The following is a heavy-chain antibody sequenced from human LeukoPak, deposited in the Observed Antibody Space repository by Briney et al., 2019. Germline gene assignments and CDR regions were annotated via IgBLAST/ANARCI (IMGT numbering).Heavy chain of an antibody. CDR1: GFTFSSYW. CDR2: INSDGSST. D-gene: IGHD5-24*01. J-gene: IGHJ6*02. Sequence: PGGSLRLSCAASGFTFSSYWMHWVRHAPGKGLVWVSRINSDGSSTSYADSVKGRFTISRDNAKNTLYLQMNSLRAEDTAVYYCAGVEMATYYYYGMDVWGQGTTVTVSS. V-gene: IGHV3-74*01. CDR3: AGVEMATYYYYGMDV.